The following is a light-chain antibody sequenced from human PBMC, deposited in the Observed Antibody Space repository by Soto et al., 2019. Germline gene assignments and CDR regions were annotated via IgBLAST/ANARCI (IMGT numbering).Light chain of an antibody. J-gene: IGKJ5*01. CDR1: ESIRTY. Sequence: EIVFTPSPATLSLSPGERATLSCMASESIRTYLAWYQQKPGQAPRLLIYDASTRATGIPARFSGSGSGTDFTLTIGSLEPEDFAIYYCQQRSNWPITFGQGTRLEIK. CDR3: QQRSNWPIT. CDR2: DAS. V-gene: IGKV3-11*01.